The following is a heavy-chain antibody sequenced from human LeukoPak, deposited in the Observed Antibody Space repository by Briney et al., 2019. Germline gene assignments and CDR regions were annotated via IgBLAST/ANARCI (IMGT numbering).Heavy chain of an antibody. CDR3: AKGYNYAYEY. D-gene: IGHD5-18*01. Sequence: PGWSLRLSCAASGFTVSSSYMSWVRQAPGKGLEWVSLIYSGGSTYYAASVKGRFTISRDNSKNTLYLQMNSLRPEDTDVYYCAKGYNYAYEYWGQGTLVTVSS. CDR1: GFTVSSSY. J-gene: IGHJ4*02. V-gene: IGHV3-53*01. CDR2: IYSGGST.